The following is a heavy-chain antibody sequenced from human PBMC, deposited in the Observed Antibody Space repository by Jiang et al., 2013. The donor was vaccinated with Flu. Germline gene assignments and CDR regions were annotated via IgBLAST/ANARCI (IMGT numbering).Heavy chain of an antibody. V-gene: IGHV3-33*01. J-gene: IGHJ4*02. Sequence: VQLLESGGGVVQPGRSLRLSCAASGFSFSNYGMHWVRQAPGKGLEWVTVIWYDGSNKYYADSVKGRFTISRDNSKNTLYLQMNSLRAEDTAVYYCAREGQITYSGNSNREFDYWGQGTLVTVSS. CDR3: AREGQITYSGNSNREFDY. CDR2: IWYDGSNK. D-gene: IGHD4-23*01. CDR1: GFSFSNYG.